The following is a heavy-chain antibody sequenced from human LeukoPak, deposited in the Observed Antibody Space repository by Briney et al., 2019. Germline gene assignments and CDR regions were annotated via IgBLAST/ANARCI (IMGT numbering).Heavy chain of an antibody. J-gene: IGHJ4*02. CDR1: GYTFTSYG. Sequence: SVKVSCKASGYTFTSYGISWVRQAPGQGLEWMGGIIPIFGTANYAQKFQGRVTITADESTSTAYMELSSLRSEDTAVYYCARGDSSSPLYYFDYWGQGTLVTVSS. CDR3: ARGDSSSPLYYFDY. V-gene: IGHV1-69*13. CDR2: IIPIFGTA. D-gene: IGHD6-6*01.